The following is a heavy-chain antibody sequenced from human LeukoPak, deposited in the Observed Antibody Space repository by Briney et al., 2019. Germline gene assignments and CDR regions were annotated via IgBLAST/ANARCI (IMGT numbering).Heavy chain of an antibody. D-gene: IGHD3-9*01. V-gene: IGHV3-30*03. CDR2: TSHDESNK. CDR1: GFTFNLFS. Sequence: GGSLRLSCEASGFTFNLFSMHWIRQTPGKGLEWVSATSHDESNKLYANSVKGRFTISRDNSRDTVYLQMNNLRLDDAGTYYCARSRLGLWLSVIDYWGQGSLVTVSA. CDR3: ARSRLGLWLSVIDY. J-gene: IGHJ4*01.